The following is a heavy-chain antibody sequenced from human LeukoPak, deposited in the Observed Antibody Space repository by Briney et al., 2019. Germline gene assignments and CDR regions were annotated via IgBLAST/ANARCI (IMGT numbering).Heavy chain of an antibody. D-gene: IGHD3-16*01. CDR1: GYTFTSYY. CDR3: ARGGLMDHDAFDI. Sequence: ASVKVSCKESGYTFTSYYMHWVRQAPGQGLEWMGIINPSGGSTSYAQKFQGRVTMTRDMSTSTVYMELSSLRSEDTAVYYCARGGLMDHDAFDIWGQGTMVTVSS. J-gene: IGHJ3*02. V-gene: IGHV1-46*01. CDR2: INPSGGST.